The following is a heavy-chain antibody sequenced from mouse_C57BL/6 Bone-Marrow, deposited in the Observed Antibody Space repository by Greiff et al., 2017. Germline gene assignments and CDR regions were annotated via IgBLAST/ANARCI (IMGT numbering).Heavy chain of an antibody. CDR2: ISDGGSYT. CDR3: ASDDGSFAY. J-gene: IGHJ3*01. D-gene: IGHD2-3*01. Sequence: EVQLVESGGGLVKPGGSLKLSCAASGFTFSSYAMSWVRQTPEKRLEWVATISDGGSYTYYPDNVKGRFTISRDNAKNNLYLQMSHLKSEDTAMYYCASDDGSFAYWGQGTLVTVSA. CDR1: GFTFSSYA. V-gene: IGHV5-4*01.